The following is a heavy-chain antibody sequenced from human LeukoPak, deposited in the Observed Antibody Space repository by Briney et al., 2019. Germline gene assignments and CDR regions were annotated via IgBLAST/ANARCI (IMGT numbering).Heavy chain of an antibody. V-gene: IGHV3-30*10. D-gene: IGHD6-13*01. J-gene: IGHJ6*02. CDR2: ISYDGSNK. CDR3: ARDRWPHSSSYYYYGMDV. Sequence: GGSLRLSCAASGFTFSSSAMHWVRQAPGKGLECVAIISYDGSNKYYTDSVKGRFTISRDNSKNTLYLQMSSLRAEDTAVYYCARDRWPHSSSYYYYGMDVWGQGTTVTVSS. CDR1: GFTFSSSA.